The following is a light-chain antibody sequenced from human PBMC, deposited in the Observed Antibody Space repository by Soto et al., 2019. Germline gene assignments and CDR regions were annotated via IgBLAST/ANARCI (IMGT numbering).Light chain of an antibody. CDR3: SSYTSSRAYV. V-gene: IGLV2-14*01. CDR1: SSDVGGYNY. CDR2: EVS. J-gene: IGLJ1*01. Sequence: QSVLTQHASVSGSPGQSITLSCTGTSSDVGGYNYVSWYQQQSGKAPKRMIHEVSNRPSGVSNRFSGSKSGNTASLTISGLQAEDEADYYCSSYTSSRAYVFGIGTKVTVL.